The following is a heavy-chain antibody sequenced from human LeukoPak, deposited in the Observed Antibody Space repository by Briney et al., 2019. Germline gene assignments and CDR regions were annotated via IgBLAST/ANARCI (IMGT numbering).Heavy chain of an antibody. CDR3: ARVAVRLGYCSSTSCSGYGMDV. Sequence: ASVKVSCKASGYTFTSYDINWVRQATGQGLEWMGWMNPNSGNTGFAQKFQGRVTMTRNTSISTAYMELSSLRSEDTAVYYCARVAVRLGYCSSTSCSGYGMDVWGQGTTVTVSS. CDR1: GYTFTSYD. D-gene: IGHD2-2*01. J-gene: IGHJ6*02. CDR2: MNPNSGNT. V-gene: IGHV1-8*01.